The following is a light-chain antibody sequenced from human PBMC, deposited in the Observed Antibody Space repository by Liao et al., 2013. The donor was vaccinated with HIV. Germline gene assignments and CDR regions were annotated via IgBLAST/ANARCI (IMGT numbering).Light chain of an antibody. Sequence: SYDLTQPPSVSVSPGQAASITCSGDNLGDKYASWYQQRPGQSPVLVIYQDTKRPSGIPERFSGSTSGNTATLTISGSQAVDEAVYYCQAWDRNTGVFGRGTKLTVL. J-gene: IGLJ3*02. CDR2: QDT. V-gene: IGLV3-1*01. CDR3: QAWDRNTGV. CDR1: NLGDKY.